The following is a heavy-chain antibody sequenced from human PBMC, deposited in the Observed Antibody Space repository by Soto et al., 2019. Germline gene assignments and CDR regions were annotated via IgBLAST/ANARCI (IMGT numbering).Heavy chain of an antibody. CDR3: ARAPRGGVIIVITWAKIDY. CDR1: GFDVTDHY. V-gene: IGHV1-46*01. Sequence: DSVKVSCKASGFDVTDHYIHWVLQAPGQGREWMGIISPDGGSTRYSQKFQARTTMTRDTSTSTVYMELSSLRSEDTAIYYCARAPRGGVIIVITWAKIDYWGQATLVTVSS. D-gene: IGHD3-10*01. CDR2: ISPDGGST. J-gene: IGHJ4*02.